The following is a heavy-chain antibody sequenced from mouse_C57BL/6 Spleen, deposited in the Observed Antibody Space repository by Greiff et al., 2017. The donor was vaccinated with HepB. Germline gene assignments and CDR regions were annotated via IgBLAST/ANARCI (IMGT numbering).Heavy chain of an antibody. CDR1: GYSITSGYY. Sequence: EVKLMESGPGLVKPSQSLSLTCSVTGYSITSGYYWNWIRQFPGNKLEWMGYISYDGSNNYNPSLKNRISITRDTSKNQFFLKLNSVTTEDTATYYCARDDWGWYFDVWGTGTTVTVSS. V-gene: IGHV3-6*01. CDR3: ARDDWGWYFDV. J-gene: IGHJ1*03. D-gene: IGHD4-1*01. CDR2: ISYDGSN.